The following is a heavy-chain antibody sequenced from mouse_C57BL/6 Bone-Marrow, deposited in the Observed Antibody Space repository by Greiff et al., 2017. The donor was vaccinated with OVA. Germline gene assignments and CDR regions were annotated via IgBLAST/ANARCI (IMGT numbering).Heavy chain of an antibody. CDR3: ARSVVAPYYYAMDY. CDR1: GYTFTDYY. J-gene: IGHJ4*01. Sequence: VQLQQSGPVLVKPGASVKMSCKASGYTFTDYYMNWVKQSHGKSLEWIGVINPYNGGTSYNQKFKGKATLTVDKSSSTAYMELNSLTSEDSAVYYCARSVVAPYYYAMDYWGQGTSVTVSS. CDR2: INPYNGGT. D-gene: IGHD1-1*01. V-gene: IGHV1-19*01.